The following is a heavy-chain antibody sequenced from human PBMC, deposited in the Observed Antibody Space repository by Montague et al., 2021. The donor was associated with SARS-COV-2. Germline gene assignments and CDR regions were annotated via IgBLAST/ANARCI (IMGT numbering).Heavy chain of an antibody. CDR1: GFTFSSYW. V-gene: IGHV3-7*01. Sequence: SLRLSCAASGFTFSSYWMSWVRQAPGKGLEWVANIKQDGSEKYYVDSVKGRFTISRDNAKNSLYLQMNSLRAEDTAAYYCARVQRTTGTTRLGTYYYYCYGMDVWGQGTTVTVS. CDR2: IKQDGSEK. D-gene: IGHD1-1*01. J-gene: IGHJ6*02. CDR3: ARVQRTTGTTRLGTYYYYCYGMDV.